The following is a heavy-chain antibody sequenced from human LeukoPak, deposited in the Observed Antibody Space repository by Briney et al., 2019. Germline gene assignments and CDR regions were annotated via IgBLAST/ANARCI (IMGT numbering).Heavy chain of an antibody. D-gene: IGHD5-18*01. CDR2: IYHSGST. V-gene: IGHV4-30-2*01. J-gene: IGHJ4*02. Sequence: PSETLSLTCAVSGGSISSGGYSWSWIRQPPGKGLEWIGYIYHSGSTYYNPSLKSRVTISVDRSKNQFSLKLSSVTAADTAVYYCASYTAGGGGLDYWGQGTLVTVSS. CDR1: GGSISSGGYS. CDR3: ASYTAGGGGLDY.